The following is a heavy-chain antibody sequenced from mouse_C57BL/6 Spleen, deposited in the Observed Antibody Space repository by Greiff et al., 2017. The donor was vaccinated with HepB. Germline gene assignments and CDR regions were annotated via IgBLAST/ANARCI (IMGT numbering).Heavy chain of an antibody. CDR2: INPSTGGT. Sequence: EVKLQESGPELVKPGASVKISCKASGYSFTGYYMNWVKQSPEKSLEWIGEINPSTGGTTYNQKFKAKATLTVDKSSSTAYMQLKSLTSEDSAVYYCARMAYYSNYDWYFDVWGTGTTVTVSS. V-gene: IGHV1-42*01. D-gene: IGHD2-5*01. CDR1: GYSFTGYY. J-gene: IGHJ1*03. CDR3: ARMAYYSNYDWYFDV.